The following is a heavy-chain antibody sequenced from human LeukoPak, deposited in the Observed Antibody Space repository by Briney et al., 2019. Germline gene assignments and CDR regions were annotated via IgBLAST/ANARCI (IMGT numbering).Heavy chain of an antibody. Sequence: PSQTLSLTCTVSGGSISSGDYYWSWIRQPPGTGLEWIGYIYYSGSTYYNPSLKSRVTISVDTSKSQFSLKLSSVTAADTAVYYCVGSSPAFDYWGQGTLVTVSS. J-gene: IGHJ4*02. CDR2: IYYSGST. CDR3: VGSSPAFDY. CDR1: GGSISSGDYY. D-gene: IGHD6-6*01. V-gene: IGHV4-30-4*08.